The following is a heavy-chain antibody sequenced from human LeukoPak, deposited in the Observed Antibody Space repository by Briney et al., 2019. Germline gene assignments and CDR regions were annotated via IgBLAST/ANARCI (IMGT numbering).Heavy chain of an antibody. D-gene: IGHD3-22*01. J-gene: IGHJ5*02. V-gene: IGHV4-39*01. CDR3: ARQRGYHYDSTTNRFSDL. CDR2: IYYSGIT. CDR1: GGSISSSSYY. Sequence: SETLSLTCTVSGGSISSSSYYWGWIRQPPGKGREWIGSIYYSGITYYNPSLKSRVTISVDTSKNQCSLKLNSVTAADTAVYYCARQRGYHYDSTTNRFSDLWGQGTRVTVSS.